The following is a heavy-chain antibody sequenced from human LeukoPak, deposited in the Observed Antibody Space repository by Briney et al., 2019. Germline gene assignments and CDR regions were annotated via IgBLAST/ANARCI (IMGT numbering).Heavy chain of an antibody. V-gene: IGHV4-4*07. Sequence: SETLSLTCNVSGGSISGYYWSWIRQPAGKGLEWMGRIFSSGRNNYNPSLKSRLMVAVDPSKNQFSLRLSSVTAADTAVYYCAREAGDYDAGGHPPTPYYFDLWGQGTLVTVSS. J-gene: IGHJ4*02. CDR1: GGSISGYY. CDR2: IFSSGRN. D-gene: IGHD3-16*01. CDR3: AREAGDYDAGGHPPTPYYFDL.